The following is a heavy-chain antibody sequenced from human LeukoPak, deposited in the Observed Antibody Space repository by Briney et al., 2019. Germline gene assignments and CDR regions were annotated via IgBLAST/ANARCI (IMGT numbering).Heavy chain of an antibody. CDR1: GGSISSYY. J-gene: IGHJ2*01. Sequence: SETLSLTCTVSGGSISSYYWSWIRQPAGKGLEWIGRIYTSGSTNYNPSLKSRVTMSVDTSKNQFSLKPSSVTAADTAVYYCARDPAAAGSYWYFDLWGRGTLVTVSS. CDR2: IYTSGST. D-gene: IGHD6-13*01. CDR3: ARDPAAAGSYWYFDL. V-gene: IGHV4-4*07.